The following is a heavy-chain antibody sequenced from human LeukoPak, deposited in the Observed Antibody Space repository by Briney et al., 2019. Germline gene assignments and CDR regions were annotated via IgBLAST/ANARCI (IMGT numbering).Heavy chain of an antibody. Sequence: PAETLSLTCTASGGSISSYYWSWIRQPPGRGLEGIGYIYYSGSTDYNPSLKSRVAISVHKSQNQFSLRLRSVTAADPAVYYCARVRILPPYTFDYWGQGTVVTVSS. CDR1: GGSISSYY. V-gene: IGHV4-59*01. D-gene: IGHD2-15*01. J-gene: IGHJ4*01. CDR2: IYYSGST. CDR3: ARVRILPPYTFDY.